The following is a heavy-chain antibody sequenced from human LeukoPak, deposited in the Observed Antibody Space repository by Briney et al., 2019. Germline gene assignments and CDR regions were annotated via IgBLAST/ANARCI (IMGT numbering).Heavy chain of an antibody. CDR3: ARAITNGGRITLVRAHMDV. V-gene: IGHV3-23*01. CDR2: ISGSGGRT. Sequence: QPGGSLRLSCAASGFTFSNYAMSWVRQAPGKGLEWVSAISGSGGRTYYADSVKGRFTISLDNSKNTVYLQMNSLRVEDTAVYYCARAITNGGRITLVRAHMDVWGKGTTVTVSS. J-gene: IGHJ6*03. D-gene: IGHD3-10*01. CDR1: GFTFSNYA.